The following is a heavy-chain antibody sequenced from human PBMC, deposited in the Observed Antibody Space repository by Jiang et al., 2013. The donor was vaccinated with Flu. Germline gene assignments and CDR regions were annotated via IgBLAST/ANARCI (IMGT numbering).Heavy chain of an antibody. V-gene: IGHV3-64D*06. CDR1: GFSFGSYT. J-gene: IGHJ6*02. CDR2: ISSNGAIT. D-gene: IGHD2-15*01. CDR3: VQSRWTSLNCSRGNCDYRHYGLDV. Sequence: VQLVESGGGLVQPGGSLRLSCSASGFSFGSYTMDWVRQAAGKGLEHVAVISSNGAITQYADSVKGRFTISRDNSKKMLFLQMSSLRPEDTAVYYCVQSRWTSLNCSRGNCDYRHYGLDVWGQGTTVIVS.